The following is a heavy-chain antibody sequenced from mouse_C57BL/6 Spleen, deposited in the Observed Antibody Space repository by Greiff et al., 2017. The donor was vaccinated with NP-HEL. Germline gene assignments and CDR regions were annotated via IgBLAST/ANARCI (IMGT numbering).Heavy chain of an antibody. CDR1: GYTFTSYW. V-gene: IGHV1-69*01. J-gene: IGHJ2*01. D-gene: IGHD4-1*01. CDR3: ARRRSNWDEKGFDY. CDR2: IDPSDSYT. Sequence: VQLQQPGAELVMPGASVKLSCKASGYTFTSYWMHWVKQRPGQGLEWIGEIDPSDSYTNYNQKFKGKSTLTVDKSSSTAYMQLSSLTSEDSAVYYCARRRSNWDEKGFDYWGQGTTLTVSS.